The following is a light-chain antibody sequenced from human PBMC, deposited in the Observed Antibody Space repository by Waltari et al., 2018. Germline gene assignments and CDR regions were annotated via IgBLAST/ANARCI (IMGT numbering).Light chain of an antibody. J-gene: IGKJ5*01. Sequence: DIQMTQSPSSLSASVGDRVTITCRAGQSIGSNLNWYQQKPGKAPKLLISAASSLQSGVPSRFSGSGSGTDFTLTINSLQPEDFATYYCQQSYSSPNTFGQGTRLEIK. V-gene: IGKV1-39*01. CDR3: QQSYSSPNT. CDR2: AAS. CDR1: QSIGSN.